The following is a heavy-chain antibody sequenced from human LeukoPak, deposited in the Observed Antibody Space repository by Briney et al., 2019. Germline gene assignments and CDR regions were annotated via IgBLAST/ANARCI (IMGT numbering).Heavy chain of an antibody. CDR1: GYTFTGYY. Sequence: ASVKVSCKASGYTFTGYYMHWVRQAPGQGLEWMGWINPNSGGTNYAQKFQGWVTMTRDTSISTAYMELSSLRSEDTAVYYCARGFFPALASFSWGANWFDPWGQGTLVTVSS. CDR3: ARGFFPALASFSWGANWFDP. V-gene: IGHV1-2*04. D-gene: IGHD3-16*01. CDR2: INPNSGGT. J-gene: IGHJ5*02.